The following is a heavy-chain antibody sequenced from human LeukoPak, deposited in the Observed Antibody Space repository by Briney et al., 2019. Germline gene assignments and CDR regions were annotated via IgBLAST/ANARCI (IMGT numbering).Heavy chain of an antibody. J-gene: IGHJ4*02. CDR2: IYYSGST. Sequence: SETLSLTCTVSGGSISSYYWSWIRQPPGKGLEWIGYIYYSGSTNYNPSLKSRVTISVDTSKNQLSLKLSSVTAADTAVYYCARLGDSSSWSRLDYWGQGTLVTVSS. D-gene: IGHD6-13*01. CDR3: ARLGDSSSWSRLDY. V-gene: IGHV4-59*08. CDR1: GGSISSYY.